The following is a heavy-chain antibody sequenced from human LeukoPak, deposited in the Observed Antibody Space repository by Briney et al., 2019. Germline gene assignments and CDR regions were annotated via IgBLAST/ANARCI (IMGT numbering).Heavy chain of an antibody. V-gene: IGHV4-4*09. D-gene: IGHD3-10*01. Sequence: PSETLSLTCTVSGGSISSYYWSWVRQPPGKGLEWIGYIYTSGSTNYNPCLKSRVTIPVDTSKNQFSLKLSSVTAADTAVYYCARHNPYYGSGNLGFDPWGQGTLVTVSS. J-gene: IGHJ5*02. CDR3: ARHNPYYGSGNLGFDP. CDR1: GGSISSYY. CDR2: IYTSGST.